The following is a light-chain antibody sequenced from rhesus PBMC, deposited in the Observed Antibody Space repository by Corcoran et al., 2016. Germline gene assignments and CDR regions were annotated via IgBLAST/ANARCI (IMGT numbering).Light chain of an antibody. CDR1: QSVSRF. V-gene: IGKV3-53*01. Sequence: QVILTQSPATLSLSPGERATLSCRASQSVSRFLAWYQQKPGQAPRLLLDSASTRATAIPDRFSGSGSGTEFTLTISSLEPEDFAVFYCQKYDYSPFTFGPGTKLDIK. J-gene: IGKJ3*01. CDR2: SAS. CDR3: QKYDYSPFT.